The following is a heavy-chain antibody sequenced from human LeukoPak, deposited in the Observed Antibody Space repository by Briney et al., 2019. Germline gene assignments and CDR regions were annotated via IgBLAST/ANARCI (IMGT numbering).Heavy chain of an antibody. V-gene: IGHV3-7*01. D-gene: IGHD6-13*01. CDR3: ARDLGGAAGTLGFDY. CDR2: IKQDGSEK. CDR1: GFTFSSYW. Sequence: GGSLRLSCAASGFTFSSYWMSWVRQAPGKGLGWVANIKQDGSEKYYVDSGKGRFDISRDNAKNSLYLQMDSLRAEDTAVYYCARDLGGAAGTLGFDYWGQGTLVTVSS. J-gene: IGHJ4*02.